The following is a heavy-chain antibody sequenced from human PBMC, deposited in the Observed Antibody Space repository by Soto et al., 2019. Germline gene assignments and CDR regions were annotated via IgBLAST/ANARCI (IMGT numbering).Heavy chain of an antibody. D-gene: IGHD3-22*01. V-gene: IGHV4-34*01. J-gene: IGHJ6*02. CDR3: ARGWYYYDSSGYRYYYYGMDV. CDR1: GGSFSGYY. CDR2: INHSGST. Sequence: LSLPCAVYGGSFSGYYWSWIRQPPGKGLEWIGEINHSGSTNYNPSLKSRVTISVDTSKNQFSLKLSSVTAADTAVYYCARGWYYYDSSGYRYYYYGMDVWGQGTTVTVSS.